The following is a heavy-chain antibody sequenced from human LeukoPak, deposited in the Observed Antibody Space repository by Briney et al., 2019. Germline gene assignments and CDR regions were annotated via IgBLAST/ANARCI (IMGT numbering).Heavy chain of an antibody. J-gene: IGHJ4*02. CDR1: GYTFTSYA. D-gene: IGHD5-12*01. Sequence: RRASVKVSCKASGYTFTSYAMHWVRQAPGQRLEWMGWINAGNGNTRYSQNFQGRVTFTRDTSASTAYMELSSLRSEDTAVYYCAQTYSGYDYYFDYWGQGTLVTVSS. CDR2: INAGNGNT. V-gene: IGHV1-3*01. CDR3: AQTYSGYDYYFDY.